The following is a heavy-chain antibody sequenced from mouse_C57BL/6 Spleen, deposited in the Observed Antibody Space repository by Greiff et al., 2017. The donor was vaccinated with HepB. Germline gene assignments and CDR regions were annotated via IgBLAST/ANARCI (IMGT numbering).Heavy chain of an antibody. CDR3: ARSVYDYDGWFAY. D-gene: IGHD2-4*01. J-gene: IGHJ3*01. V-gene: IGHV1-7*01. CDR2: INPSSGYT. CDR1: GYTFTSYW. Sequence: VQLQQSGAELAKPGASVKLSCKASGYTFTSYWMHWVKQRPGQGLEWIGYINPSSGYTKYNQKFKDKATLTADKSSSTAYMQLSRLTYEDSAVYYCARSVYDYDGWFAYWGQGTLVTVSA.